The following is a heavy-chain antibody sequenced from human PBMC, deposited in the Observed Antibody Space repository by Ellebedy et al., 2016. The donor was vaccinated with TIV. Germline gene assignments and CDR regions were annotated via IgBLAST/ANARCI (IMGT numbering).Heavy chain of an antibody. D-gene: IGHD3-3*01. CDR1: GFTVSGNY. V-gene: IGHV3-7*01. CDR3: VGFGVFNL. J-gene: IGHJ5*02. Sequence: GESLKISCAASGFTVSGNYMSWVRQAPGKGLEWVAHIKTDGSETYYVDSVKGRFTISRENAKNALFLQMDGLRVDDSAVYYCVGFGVFNLWGQGAPVTVSS. CDR2: IKTDGSET.